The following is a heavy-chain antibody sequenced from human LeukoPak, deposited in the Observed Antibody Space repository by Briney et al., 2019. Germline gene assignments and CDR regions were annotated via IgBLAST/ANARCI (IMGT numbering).Heavy chain of an antibody. D-gene: IGHD3-10*01. V-gene: IGHV1-46*01. Sequence: ASVKVSCKASGYTFTSYYMHWVRQAPGQGLEWMGIINPSGGSTSYAQKFQGRVTMTRDTSTSTVYMELSSLRSEDTAVYYCARATALQLTYYGSGSDIGYWGQGTLVTVSS. CDR2: INPSGGST. CDR3: ARATALQLTYYGSGSDIGY. J-gene: IGHJ4*02. CDR1: GYTFTSYY.